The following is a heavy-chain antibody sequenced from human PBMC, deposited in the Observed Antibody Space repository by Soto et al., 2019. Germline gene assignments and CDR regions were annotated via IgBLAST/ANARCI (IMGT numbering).Heavy chain of an antibody. D-gene: IGHD6-19*01. V-gene: IGHV3-7*01. CDR1: GITFNNYW. CDR2: ITEDGSVK. Sequence: PGGSLRLSCIESGITFNNYWMIWVRQAPGKGLEYVADITEDGSVKQYVDSVKGRFTISRDNAKNSLSLQMNGLRVEDTAMYYCGTSISGWPRFDYWGQGILVTFSS. CDR3: GTSISGWPRFDY. J-gene: IGHJ4*02.